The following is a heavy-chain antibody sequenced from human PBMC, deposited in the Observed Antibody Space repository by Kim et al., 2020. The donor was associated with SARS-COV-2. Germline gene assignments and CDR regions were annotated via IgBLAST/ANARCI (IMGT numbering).Heavy chain of an antibody. V-gene: IGHV3-21*01. J-gene: IGHJ6*02. Sequence: GGSLRHSCAASGFTFSSYSMNWVRQAPGKGLEWVSSISSSSSYIYYADSVKGRFTISRDNAKNSLYLQMNSLRAEDTAVYYCARNLVGATTYYYYYGMDVWGQGTTVTVSS. D-gene: IGHD1-26*01. CDR2: ISSSSSYI. CDR1: GFTFSSYS. CDR3: ARNLVGATTYYYYYGMDV.